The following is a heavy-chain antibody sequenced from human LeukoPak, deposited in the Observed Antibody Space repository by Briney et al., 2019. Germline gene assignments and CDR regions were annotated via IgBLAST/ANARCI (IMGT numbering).Heavy chain of an antibody. J-gene: IGHJ3*02. D-gene: IGHD2-15*01. Sequence: GGSLRLSCAASGFTFSSYWMHWVRHAPGKGLVWVSRINSDGSSTSYADFVKGRFTVSSDNAKNTLYLQMNGLRAEDTAVYYCARVGAVVYAFDIWGQGTMVTVSS. CDR2: INSDGSST. CDR1: GFTFSSYW. CDR3: ARVGAVVYAFDI. V-gene: IGHV3-74*01.